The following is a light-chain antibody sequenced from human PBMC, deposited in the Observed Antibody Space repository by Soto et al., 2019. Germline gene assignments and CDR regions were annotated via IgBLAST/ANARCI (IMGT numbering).Light chain of an antibody. J-gene: IGKJ5*01. CDR1: QGISNY. Sequence: DIQLTQNTSFLSASVGDRVTITCRASQGISNYSAWYQQKPGKAPNLLIHTASSLQTRVPSRFSGSGSGTDFTLTISRLEPEDFTVYYCQQYGSSITFGQGTLLEIK. CDR2: TAS. V-gene: IGKV1-9*01. CDR3: QQYGSSIT.